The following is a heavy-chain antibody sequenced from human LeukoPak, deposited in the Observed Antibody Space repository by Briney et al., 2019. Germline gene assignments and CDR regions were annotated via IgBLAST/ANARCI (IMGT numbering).Heavy chain of an antibody. Sequence: PSETLSLTCTVSGGSISSSSYYWGWIRQPPGKGLEWLGAIYYSGSTYFTPSLKSRVTISVDTSKNQFSLKLSSVTAADTAVYYCARSSSTWKYYFDYWGQGTLVTVSS. CDR1: GGSISSSSYY. D-gene: IGHD6-13*01. V-gene: IGHV4-39*01. CDR3: ARSSSTWKYYFDY. J-gene: IGHJ4*02. CDR2: IYYSGST.